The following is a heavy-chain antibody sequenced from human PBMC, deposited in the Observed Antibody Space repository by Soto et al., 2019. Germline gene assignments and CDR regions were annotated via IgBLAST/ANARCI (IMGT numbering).Heavy chain of an antibody. CDR3: ARDPRRKDDYYFDY. D-gene: IGHD2-15*01. V-gene: IGHV3-48*03. J-gene: IGHJ4*02. Sequence: GGSLRLSCAASGFTFSSYEMNWVRQAPGKGLEWVSYISSSGSTIYYADSVKGRFTISRDNAKNSLYLQMNSLRAEDTAVYYCARDPRRKDDYYFDYWGQGTRVTVSS. CDR2: ISSSGSTI. CDR1: GFTFSSYE.